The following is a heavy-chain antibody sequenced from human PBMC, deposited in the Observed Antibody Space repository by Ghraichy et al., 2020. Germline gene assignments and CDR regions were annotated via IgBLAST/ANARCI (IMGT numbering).Heavy chain of an antibody. CDR2: INHSGST. Sequence: SETLSLTCAVYGGSFSGYYWSWIRQPPGKGLEWIGEINHSGSTNYNPSLKSRVTISVDTSKNQFSLKLSSVTAADTAVYYCARWRSPVETGTTDSYYFDYWGQGTLVTVSS. V-gene: IGHV4-34*01. D-gene: IGHD1-1*01. CDR3: ARWRSPVETGTTDSYYFDY. CDR1: GGSFSGYY. J-gene: IGHJ4*02.